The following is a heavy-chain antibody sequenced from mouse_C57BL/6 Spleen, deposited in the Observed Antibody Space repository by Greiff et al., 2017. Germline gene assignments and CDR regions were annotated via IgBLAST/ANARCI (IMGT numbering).Heavy chain of an antibody. Sequence: VQLQQPGAELVKPGASVKLSCKASGYTFTSYWMQWVKQRPGQGLEWIGEIDPSDSYTNYNQKFKGKATLTVDTSSSTAYMQLSSLTSEDSAVYYCAREGYSNPSYWGQGTLVTVSA. CDR3: AREGYSNPSY. CDR1: GYTFTSYW. V-gene: IGHV1-50*01. J-gene: IGHJ3*01. CDR2: IDPSDSYT. D-gene: IGHD2-5*01.